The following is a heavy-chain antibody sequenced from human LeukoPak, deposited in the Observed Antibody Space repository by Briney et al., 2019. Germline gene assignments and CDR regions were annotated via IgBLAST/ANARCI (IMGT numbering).Heavy chain of an antibody. CDR2: IYHSGST. J-gene: IGHJ4*02. CDR1: GGSFSGYY. D-gene: IGHD3-10*01. CDR3: ARDTNYYGSGSYYYFDY. V-gene: IGHV4-34*01. Sequence: SETLSLTCAVYGGSFSGYYWSWIRQPPGKGLEWIGEIYHSGSTNYNPSLKSRVTISVDKSKNPFSLKLSSVTAADTAVYYCARDTNYYGSGSYYYFDYWGQGTLVTVSS.